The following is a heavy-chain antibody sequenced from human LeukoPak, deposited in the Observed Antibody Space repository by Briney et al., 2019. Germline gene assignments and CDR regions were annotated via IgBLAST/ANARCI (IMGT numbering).Heavy chain of an antibody. CDR1: GFTFSSYA. V-gene: IGHV3-23*01. J-gene: IGHJ4*02. CDR3: AKIPYDFWSGYYGG. CDR2: ISGSGGST. D-gene: IGHD3-3*01. Sequence: GGSLRLSCAASGFTFSSYAMSWVRQAPGKGLEWVSAISGSGGSTYYADSVKGRFTISRDNSKNTLYLQMNSLRAEDTAVYYCAKIPYDFWSGYYGGWGQGTLVIVSS.